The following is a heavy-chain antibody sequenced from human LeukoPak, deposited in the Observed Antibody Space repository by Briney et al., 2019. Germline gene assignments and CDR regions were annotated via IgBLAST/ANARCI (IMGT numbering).Heavy chain of an antibody. CDR1: VCTFSSYT. V-gene: IGHV1-69*05. CDR3: ARDQGWFDP. Sequence: ASVKVSFKASVCTFSSYTISWVGQAPGQGLEWVGGIIPIFGTANYAQKFQGRVKITTGESTSTAYMELSSLRSEDTAVYYCARDQGWFDPWGQGTLVTVSS. J-gene: IGHJ5*02. CDR2: IIPIFGTA.